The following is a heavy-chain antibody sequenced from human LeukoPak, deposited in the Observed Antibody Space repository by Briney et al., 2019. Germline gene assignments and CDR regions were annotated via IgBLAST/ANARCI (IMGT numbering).Heavy chain of an antibody. CDR3: ARSNYVWGSYRPRQSDAFDI. J-gene: IGHJ3*02. V-gene: IGHV4-34*01. Sequence: SETLSLTCAVYGGSFSGYYWSWIRQPPGKGLEWIGGINHSGSTNYNPSLKSRVTMSVDTSKNQFSLKLSSVTAADTAVYYCARSNYVWGSYRPRQSDAFDIWGQGTMVTVSS. D-gene: IGHD3-16*02. CDR1: GGSFSGYY. CDR2: INHSGST.